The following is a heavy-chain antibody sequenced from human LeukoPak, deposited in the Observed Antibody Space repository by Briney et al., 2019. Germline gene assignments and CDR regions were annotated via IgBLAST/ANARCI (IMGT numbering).Heavy chain of an antibody. CDR2: INQDGSEK. J-gene: IGHJ5*01. CDR1: GFTLSGYW. Sequence: GGSPSLSCAASGFTLSGYWMSWVRQAPGKGLEWVANINQDGSEKDYVDSVKGRFTISRDNAKNSMNLQMHSLRAEDTAVYYCARGAVTTYFNWLNSWGQGTLVTVSS. D-gene: IGHD4-11*01. CDR3: ARGAVTTYFNWLNS. V-gene: IGHV3-7*01.